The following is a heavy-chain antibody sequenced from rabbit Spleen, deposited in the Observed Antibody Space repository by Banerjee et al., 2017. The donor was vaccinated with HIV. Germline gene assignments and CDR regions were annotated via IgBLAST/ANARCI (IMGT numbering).Heavy chain of an antibody. CDR2: IDGGSSNFT. CDR3: ARGTVGGGDGYAM. J-gene: IGHJ4*01. V-gene: IGHV1S40*01. CDR1: GFDFGSSDY. D-gene: IGHD6-1*01. Sequence: QSLEESGGDLVKPGASLTLTCTASGFDFGSSDYMCWVRQAPGKGLEWISCIDGGSSNFTYFATWAKGRFTSSKTASTTVTLQRTRLTAADTATYFCARGTVGGGDGYAMWGPGTLVTVS.